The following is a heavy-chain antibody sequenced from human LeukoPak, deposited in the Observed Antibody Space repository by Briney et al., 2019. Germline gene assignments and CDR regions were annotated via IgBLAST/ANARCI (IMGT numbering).Heavy chain of an antibody. Sequence: SETLSLTCTVSGGSISSYYWSWIRQPPGKGLEWIGYIYYSGGTNYNPSLKSRVTISVDTSKNQFSLKLSSVTAADTAVYYCARGEEGGATGYWGQGTLVTVSS. J-gene: IGHJ4*02. CDR2: IYYSGGT. CDR3: ARGEEGGATGY. CDR1: GGSISSYY. V-gene: IGHV4-59*08. D-gene: IGHD1-26*01.